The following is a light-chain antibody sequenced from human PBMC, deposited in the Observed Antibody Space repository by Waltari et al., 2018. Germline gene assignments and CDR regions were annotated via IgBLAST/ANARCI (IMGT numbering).Light chain of an antibody. Sequence: QAVLTQPPSASGTPGQTVTLSCSGSRSNIGSNTVTWYQQLPGTTPKVPIYNNDQRPSGVPDRFSGSKSGTSVSLAISGLQSDDEADYYCSTWDDGLAGGVVFGGGTKLTVL. CDR1: RSNIGSNT. J-gene: IGLJ2*01. CDR3: STWDDGLAGGVV. V-gene: IGLV1-44*01. CDR2: NND.